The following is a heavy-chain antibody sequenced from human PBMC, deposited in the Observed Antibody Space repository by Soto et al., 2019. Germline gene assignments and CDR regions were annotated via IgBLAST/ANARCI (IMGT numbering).Heavy chain of an antibody. CDR2: INHSGST. CDR1: GGSFSGYY. CDR3: ARGPGIAVAGYYFDY. V-gene: IGHV4-34*01. J-gene: IGHJ4*02. D-gene: IGHD6-19*01. Sequence: SETLSLTCAVYGGSFSGYYWSGIRQPPGKGLEWIGEINHSGSTNYNPSLKSRVTISVDTSKNQFSLKLSSVTAADTAVYYCARGPGIAVAGYYFDYWGQGTLVTVSS.